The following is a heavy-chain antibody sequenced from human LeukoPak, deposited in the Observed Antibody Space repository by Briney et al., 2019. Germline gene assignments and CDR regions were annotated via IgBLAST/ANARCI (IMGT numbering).Heavy chain of an antibody. V-gene: IGHV3-53*01. D-gene: IGHD1/OR15-1a*01. J-gene: IGHJ3*02. CDR1: GFTVSSNH. CDR2: IYSGGST. CDR3: ARETRNALDI. Sequence: PGGSLRLSCAASGFTVSSNHMSWVRQAPGKGLEWVSVIYSGGSTYYADSVKGRFTISRDNSKNTLYLQMNGLRAEDTAVYYCARETRNALDIWGQGTMATVSS.